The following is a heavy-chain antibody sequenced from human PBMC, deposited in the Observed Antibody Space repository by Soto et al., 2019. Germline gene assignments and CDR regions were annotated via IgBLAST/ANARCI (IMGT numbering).Heavy chain of an antibody. CDR1: GFTFDDYA. CDR3: ANDIADIVATIHYFDY. CDR2: ISGDGGST. Sequence: GGSLRLSCAASGFTFDDYAMHWVRQAPGKGLEWVSLISGDGGSTYYADSVKGRFTISRDNSKNSLYLQMNSLRTEDAALYYGANDIADIVATIHYFDYWGQGTLVTVSS. D-gene: IGHD5-12*01. V-gene: IGHV3-43*02. J-gene: IGHJ4*02.